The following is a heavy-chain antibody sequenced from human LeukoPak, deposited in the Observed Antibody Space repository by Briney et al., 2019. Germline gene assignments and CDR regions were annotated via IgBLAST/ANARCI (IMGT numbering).Heavy chain of an antibody. CDR3: ARLGILTPFYYYYYMDV. V-gene: IGHV4-34*01. J-gene: IGHJ6*03. CDR2: INHSGST. Sequence: SETLSLTCAVYGGSFSGYYWSWIRQPPGKGLEWIGEINHSGSTNYNPSLKSRVTISVDTSKNQFSLKPSSVTAADTAVYYCARLGILTPFYYYYYMDVWGKGTTVTISS. CDR1: GGSFSGYY. D-gene: IGHD3-9*01.